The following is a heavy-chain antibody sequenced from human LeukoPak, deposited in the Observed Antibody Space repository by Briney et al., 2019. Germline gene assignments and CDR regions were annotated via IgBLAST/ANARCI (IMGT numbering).Heavy chain of an antibody. Sequence: AGGSLRLSCAASGFTLSGYWMHWVRQAPGKGLVWVSRIEGDGSRITYADSVKGRFTISRDNAKNTLYLQMNSLRAEDTAVYYCTRDWRNLGFDYWGQGTRSPSPQ. CDR2: IEGDGSRI. CDR3: TRDWRNLGFDY. CDR1: GFTLSGYW. V-gene: IGHV3-74*01. D-gene: IGHD1-7*01. J-gene: IGHJ4*02.